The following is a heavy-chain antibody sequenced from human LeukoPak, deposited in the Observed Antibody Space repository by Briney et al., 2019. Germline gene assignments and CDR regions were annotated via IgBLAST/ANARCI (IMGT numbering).Heavy chain of an antibody. J-gene: IGHJ6*03. CDR1: GYTFTSYD. CDR3: ARDDTDYYYYYMDV. V-gene: IGHV1-8*01. D-gene: IGHD3-22*01. CDR2: INPNSGNT. Sequence: ASVKVSCKASGYTFTSYDINWVRQATGQGLEWMGWINPNSGNTGYAQKFQGRVTMTRDKSISTAYMELSRLRSDDTAVYYCARDDTDYYYYYMDVWGKGTTVTVSS.